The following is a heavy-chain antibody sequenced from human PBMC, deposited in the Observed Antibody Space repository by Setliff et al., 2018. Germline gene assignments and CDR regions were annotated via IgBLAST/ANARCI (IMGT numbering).Heavy chain of an antibody. D-gene: IGHD3-16*01. Sequence: SETLSLTCTVSGGSITSGNNYWSWIRQPPGKGLEWIGEINHSGSTNYNPSLKSRVTISLDTSRNQVSLKLSSVTAADTAVYYCARLRGAFDYWGQGTLVTVSS. J-gene: IGHJ4*02. V-gene: IGHV4-39*07. CDR1: GGSITSGNNY. CDR2: INHSGST. CDR3: ARLRGAFDY.